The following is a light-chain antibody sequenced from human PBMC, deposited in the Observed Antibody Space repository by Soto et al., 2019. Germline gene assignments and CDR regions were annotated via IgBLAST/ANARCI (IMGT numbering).Light chain of an antibody. Sequence: EIVLTQSPATLPLSPGERATLSCRPSQAVSSYLLWYQQKPGQAPRLLIYDASNRASGTPARFSGSGSETDFTLTISSLEPEDFAVYYCQHRMNWPLTFGQGTRLEIK. CDR3: QHRMNWPLT. J-gene: IGKJ5*01. CDR2: DAS. V-gene: IGKV3-11*01. CDR1: QAVSSY.